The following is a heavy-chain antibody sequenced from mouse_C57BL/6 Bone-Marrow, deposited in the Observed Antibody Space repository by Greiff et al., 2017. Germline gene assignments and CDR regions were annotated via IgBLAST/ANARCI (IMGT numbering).Heavy chain of an antibody. V-gene: IGHV5-9*01. CDR1: GFTFSSYT. D-gene: IGHD1-1*01. CDR3: SRQVTTVLATKYFDV. Sequence: EVQLVESGGGLVKPGGSLKLSCAASGFTFSSYTMSWVRQTPEKRLQWVAAISGGGGNTYYPDSVQGRFTISRDNDKNILYLQMSSLRSEDTALXYCSRQVTTVLATKYFDVWGTGTTVNGSS. J-gene: IGHJ1*03. CDR2: ISGGGGNT.